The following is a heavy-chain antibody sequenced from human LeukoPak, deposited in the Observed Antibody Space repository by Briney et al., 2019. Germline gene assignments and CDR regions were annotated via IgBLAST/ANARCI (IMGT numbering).Heavy chain of an antibody. Sequence: GGSLRLSCAASGFTFTTCGMHWVRQAPGKGLEWVAFIRHDGSDEYYADSVKGRFTISRDNSKNTLYLQMNSLRPEDTAVYHCAKDFWGMTVAGSFDYWGQGTLVTVSS. D-gene: IGHD6-19*01. CDR3: AKDFWGMTVAGSFDY. CDR2: IRHDGSDE. J-gene: IGHJ4*02. CDR1: GFTFTTCG. V-gene: IGHV3-30*02.